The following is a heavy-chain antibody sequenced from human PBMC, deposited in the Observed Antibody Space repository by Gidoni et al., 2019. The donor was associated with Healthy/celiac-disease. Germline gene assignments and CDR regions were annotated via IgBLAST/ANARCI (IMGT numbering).Heavy chain of an antibody. J-gene: IGHJ4*02. D-gene: IGHD5-18*01. CDR2: IYWDDDK. CDR3: AHRRIDTAMVEAFDY. V-gene: IGHV2-5*02. CDR1: GFSLSTSGVG. Sequence: QITLKESGPTLVKPTQTLTLTCTFSGFSLSTSGVGVGWIRQPPGKALEWLALIYWDDDKRYSPSLKSRLTITKDTSKNQVVLTMTHMDPVDTATYYCAHRRIDTAMVEAFDYWGQGTLVTVSS.